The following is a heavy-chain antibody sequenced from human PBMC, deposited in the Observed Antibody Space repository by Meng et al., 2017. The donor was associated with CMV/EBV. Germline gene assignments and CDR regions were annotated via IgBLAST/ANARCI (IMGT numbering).Heavy chain of an antibody. J-gene: IGHJ4*02. CDR1: GFSLRPSGMC. CDR3: ARSFGVVIATYFDY. D-gene: IGHD2-21*01. V-gene: IGHV2-70*20. Sequence: SGPTLVKPPQTLTLTGTFFGFSLRPSGMCVSWVRQPPGKALEWLALLDWDDDKYYSTSLKTRLTISKDTSKNQVVLTMTNMDPVDTATYYCARSFGVVIATYFDYWGQGTLVTVSS. CDR2: LDWDDDK.